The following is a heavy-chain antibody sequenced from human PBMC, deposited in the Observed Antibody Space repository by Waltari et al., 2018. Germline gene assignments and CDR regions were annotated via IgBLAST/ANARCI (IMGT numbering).Heavy chain of an antibody. Sequence: EVHLLESGGGLAQPGGSLRLSCAASGFNFISYAWSWVRQAPGKGLEWVSGISDSGVITKYADSVKGRFTVSRDNSKNTVFLQLNSLRAEDTAIYYCARHLYSIDYLELGNWGQGTLVTVSS. CDR2: ISDSGVIT. J-gene: IGHJ4*02. CDR3: ARHLYSIDYLELGN. CDR1: GFNFISYA. V-gene: IGHV3-23*01. D-gene: IGHD3-22*01.